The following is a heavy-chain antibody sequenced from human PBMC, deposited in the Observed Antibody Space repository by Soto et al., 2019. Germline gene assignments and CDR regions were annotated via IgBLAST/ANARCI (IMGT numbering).Heavy chain of an antibody. CDR1: GGSVSSGSYY. V-gene: IGHV4-61*01. D-gene: IGHD6-6*01. CDR3: AREYSSSSSFDY. J-gene: IGHJ4*02. Sequence: SETLSLTCTVSGGSVSSGSYYWSWIRQPPGKGLEWIGYIYYSGSTNYNPSLKSRVTMSVDTSKNQFSLKLSSVTAADTAVYYCAREYSSSSSFDYWGQGTLVTVSS. CDR2: IYYSGST.